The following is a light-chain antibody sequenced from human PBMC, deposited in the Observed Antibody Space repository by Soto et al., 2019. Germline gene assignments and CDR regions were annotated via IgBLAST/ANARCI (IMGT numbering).Light chain of an antibody. CDR3: PQRSNSPWT. CDR1: QSISDT. CDR2: GAS. Sequence: EIVITQSPATLSVSPGGRATLSCRASQSISDTLAWYQQTPGQAPRLLIYGASTRDPGFPARFSGSGAGPDCTLTISSLEPEDVAVYCCPQRSNSPWTFGRGTKVDIK. V-gene: IGKV3D-11*02. J-gene: IGKJ1*01.